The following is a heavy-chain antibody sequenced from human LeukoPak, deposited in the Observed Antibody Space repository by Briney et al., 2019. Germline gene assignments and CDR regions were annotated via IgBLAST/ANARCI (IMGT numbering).Heavy chain of an antibody. Sequence: SETLSLTCTVSGASLITTNYYWGWIRQPPGKGLEWIGSISYSGNAYYNPSLRSRLSISMDASRNQFSPKVRSVTAADTAVYYCARNLGQTWGTVTTGLWYFDHWGQGTLVPVSS. CDR1: GASLITTNYY. CDR2: ISYSGNA. CDR3: ARNLGQTWGTVTTGLWYFDH. D-gene: IGHD4-11*01. J-gene: IGHJ4*02. V-gene: IGHV4-39*01.